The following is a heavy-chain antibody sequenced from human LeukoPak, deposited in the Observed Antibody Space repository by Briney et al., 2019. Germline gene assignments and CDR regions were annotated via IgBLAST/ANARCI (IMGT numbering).Heavy chain of an antibody. D-gene: IGHD2-2*01. J-gene: IGHJ4*02. CDR3: VREYCSSTSCHYYFDY. CDR2: NNPNTGGT. Sequence: SVKVSCKASGYIFTDYYMHWVRQAPGQGLEWMGRNNPNTGGTIYTQKFQGRVTMTRDTSISTAYMELNRLTSDDTAVYYCVREYCSSTSCHYYFDYWGQGALVTVSS. CDR1: GYIFTDYY. V-gene: IGHV1-2*06.